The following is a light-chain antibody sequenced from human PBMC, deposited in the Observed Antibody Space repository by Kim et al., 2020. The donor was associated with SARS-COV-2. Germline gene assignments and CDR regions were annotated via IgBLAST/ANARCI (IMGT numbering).Light chain of an antibody. CDR1: DSNIGAGYE. J-gene: IGLJ3*02. V-gene: IGLV1-40*01. CDR2: ENT. Sequence: RVTTPGTGPDSNIGAGYEVHWFQHLPGTAPNPLMHENTHRPSGVPDRFAGSKSATSASLAIPGLQADDEAYYYCLSYDSSLGGWVFGGGTQLTVL. CDR3: LSYDSSLGGWV.